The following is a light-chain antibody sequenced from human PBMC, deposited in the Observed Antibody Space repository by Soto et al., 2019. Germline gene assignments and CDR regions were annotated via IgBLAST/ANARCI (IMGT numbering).Light chain of an antibody. CDR2: SDN. Sequence: QSVLTQPPSASGTPGQRVTISCSGSRSNIGLNTVNWYHQLPGTAPKLLTYSDNQRPSGVPDRFSGSRSGTSASLAISGLQSEDEADYYCAAWDASLKGPVFGGGTKLTVL. CDR1: RSNIGLNT. CDR3: AAWDASLKGPV. J-gene: IGLJ2*01. V-gene: IGLV1-44*01.